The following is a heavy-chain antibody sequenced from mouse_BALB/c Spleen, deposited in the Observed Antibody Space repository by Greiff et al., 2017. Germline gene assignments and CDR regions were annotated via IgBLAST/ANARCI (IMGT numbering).Heavy chain of an antibody. CDR1: GFAFSSYD. CDR2: IRSGGGST. CDR3: AGHDERYDGYLDV. Sequence: EVLLVESGGGLVKPGGSLKLSCAASGFAFSSYDMSWVRQTPEKRLEWVAYIRSGGGSTYYPDTVKGRVTISRDNAKTTRYLQMSRLQSEDAAMYDCAGHDERYDGYLDVWGAGTTVTVSS. D-gene: IGHD2-14*01. V-gene: IGHV5-12-1*01. J-gene: IGHJ1*01.